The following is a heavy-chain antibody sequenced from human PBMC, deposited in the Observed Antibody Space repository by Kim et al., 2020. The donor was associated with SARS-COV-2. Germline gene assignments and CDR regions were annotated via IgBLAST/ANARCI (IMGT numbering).Heavy chain of an antibody. D-gene: IGHD2-21*01. J-gene: IGHJ1*01. CDR3: ARATWGGGC. CDR1: GYTFTSFH. CDR2: INPSGGST. V-gene: IGHV1-46*03. Sequence: ASVKVSCKASGYTFTSFHIQWVRQAPGQGLEWMGIINPSGGSTTYAQKLQGRVTMTRDTSTGTAYMELSSLRSEDTALYYCARATWGGGCWG.